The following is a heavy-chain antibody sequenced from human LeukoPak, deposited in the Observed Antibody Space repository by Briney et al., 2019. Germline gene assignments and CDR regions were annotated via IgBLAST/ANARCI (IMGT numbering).Heavy chain of an antibody. Sequence: GGSLRLSCTVSGFTVSTTLMDWVRQAPGKGLEWVSSISSSSSYIYYADPVKGRFTISRDNAKNSLYLQMNSLRAEDTAVYYCAREYQYDILTFFDYWGQGTLVTVSS. J-gene: IGHJ4*02. V-gene: IGHV3-21*01. CDR3: AREYQYDILTFFDY. CDR2: ISSSSSYI. D-gene: IGHD3-9*01. CDR1: GFTVSTTL.